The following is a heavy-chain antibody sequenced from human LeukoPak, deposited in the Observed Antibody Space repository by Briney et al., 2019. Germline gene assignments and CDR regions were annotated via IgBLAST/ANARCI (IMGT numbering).Heavy chain of an antibody. CDR2: TKQDGSEK. D-gene: IGHD3/OR15-3a*01. CDR1: GLTFSRYW. CDR3: ASTFGLGAF. Sequence: VGSPRPSCAASGLTFSRYWMSWVRQAPGKGLEWVANTKQDGSEKNYVDSVKGRFTISRDNAKNSLYLQMNSLRAEDTAVYYCASTFGLGAFWGQGTLVTVSS. V-gene: IGHV3-7*05. J-gene: IGHJ4*02.